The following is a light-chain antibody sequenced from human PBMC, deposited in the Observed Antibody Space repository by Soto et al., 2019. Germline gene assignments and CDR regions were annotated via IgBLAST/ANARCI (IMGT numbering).Light chain of an antibody. CDR2: LNSDGSH. CDR3: QTWGTGIQV. J-gene: IGLJ3*02. Sequence: QTVVTQSPSASASLGASVKLTCTLSSGHSSYAIAWHQQQPEKGPRYLMKLNSDGSHSKGDGIPDRFSGSSSGAERYLTISSRQSEDEADYYCQTWGTGIQVFGGGTKLIVL. V-gene: IGLV4-69*01. CDR1: SGHSSYA.